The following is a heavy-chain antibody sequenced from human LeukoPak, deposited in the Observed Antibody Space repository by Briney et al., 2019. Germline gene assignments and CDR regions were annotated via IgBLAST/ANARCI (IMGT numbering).Heavy chain of an antibody. V-gene: IGHV4-38-2*02. CDR1: GYSISSGYY. CDR3: ARATESELLLGY. Sequence: SETLSLTCTVSGYSISSGYYWGWIRPPPGKGLEWIGSIYHSGSTYYNPSLKSRVTISVDTSKNQFSLKLSSVTAADTAVYYCARATESELLLGYWGQGTLVTVSS. D-gene: IGHD1-26*01. J-gene: IGHJ4*02. CDR2: IYHSGST.